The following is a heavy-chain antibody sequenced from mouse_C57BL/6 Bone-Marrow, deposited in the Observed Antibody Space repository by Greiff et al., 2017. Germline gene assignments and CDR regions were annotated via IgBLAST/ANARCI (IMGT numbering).Heavy chain of an antibody. CDR1: GYTFTSYG. CDR3: ARVGAYYRDFDY. J-gene: IGHJ2*01. V-gene: IGHV1-81*01. CDR2: IYPRSGNT. Sequence: VQLVESGAELARPGASVKLSCKASGYTFTSYGISWVKQRTGQGLEWIGEIYPRSGNTYYNEKFKGKATLTADKSSSTAYMELRSLTSEDSAVYFCARVGAYYRDFDYWGQGTTLTVSS. D-gene: IGHD2-14*01.